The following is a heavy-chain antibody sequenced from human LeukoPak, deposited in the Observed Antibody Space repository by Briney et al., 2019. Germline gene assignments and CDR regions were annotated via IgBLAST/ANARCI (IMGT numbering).Heavy chain of an antibody. D-gene: IGHD3-10*01. CDR1: GGSFSGYY. CDR2: INHSGST. Sequence: PSETLSLTCAVYGGSFSGYYWSWIRQPPGKGLEWIGEINHSGSTNYNPSLKSRVTISVDTSKNQFSLKLSSVTAADTAVYYCARLGGSGSWGQGTLVTVSS. CDR3: ARLGGSGS. V-gene: IGHV4-34*01. J-gene: IGHJ4*02.